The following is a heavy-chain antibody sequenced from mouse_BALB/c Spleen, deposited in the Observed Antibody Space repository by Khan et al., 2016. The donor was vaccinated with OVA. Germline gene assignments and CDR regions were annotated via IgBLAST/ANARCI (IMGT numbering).Heavy chain of an antibody. CDR2: ISYSGYT. D-gene: IGHD1-1*01. V-gene: IGHV3-2*02. J-gene: IGHJ4*01. CDR1: GYSITSNYA. Sequence: EVQLVETGPGLVKPSQSLSLTCTVTGYSITSNYAWSWILQFPGNKLEWMGYISYSGYTNYNTSLKSRISVTRDTSKNQFFLQLNSVTTEATANYYCARQNYYGYALDYWGQGTSVTVSS. CDR3: ARQNYYGYALDY.